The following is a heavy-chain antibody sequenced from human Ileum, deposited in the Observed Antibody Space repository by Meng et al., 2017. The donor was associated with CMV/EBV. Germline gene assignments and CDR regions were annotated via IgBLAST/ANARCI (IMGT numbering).Heavy chain of an antibody. Sequence: GGSLRLSCAASGFTLSNKWMHWVRQAPGKGLVWVSRIRSDGKSTSYADSVRGRFTISRDNAKNTVYLQMNSLRAEDTAVYYCARDRYASAKWGQGTLVTVSS. J-gene: IGHJ4*02. CDR3: ARDRYASAK. D-gene: IGHD2-8*01. CDR2: IRSDGKST. V-gene: IGHV3-74*01. CDR1: GFTLSNKW.